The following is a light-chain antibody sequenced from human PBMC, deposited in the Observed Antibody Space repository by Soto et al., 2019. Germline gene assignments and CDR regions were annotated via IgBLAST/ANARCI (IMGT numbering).Light chain of an antibody. J-gene: IGKJ2*01. V-gene: IGKV1-6*01. CDR3: QQSYTTPVYS. CDR2: ATS. Sequence: AIQMTQSPSSLSASVGDRVTITCRASEGIRNDLGWYQQKPGKAPKLLIYATSNLQSGVPSRFSGSGSGTDFTLTISSLQPEDFATYYCQQSYTTPVYSFGQGTKLEIK. CDR1: EGIRND.